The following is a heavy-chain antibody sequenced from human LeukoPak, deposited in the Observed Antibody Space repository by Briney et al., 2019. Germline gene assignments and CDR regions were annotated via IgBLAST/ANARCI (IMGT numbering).Heavy chain of an antibody. CDR3: ARGGPYDYAYYYYMDV. Sequence: SETLSLTCTVSGGSISSYYWSWIRQPPGKGLEWIGCIYYSGSTSYNPSLKSRVTISVDTSKNQFSLKLNSVTAADTAVYYCARGGPYDYAYYYYMDVWGKGTTVTVSS. D-gene: IGHD5-12*01. J-gene: IGHJ6*03. V-gene: IGHV4-59*01. CDR1: GGSISSYY. CDR2: IYYSGST.